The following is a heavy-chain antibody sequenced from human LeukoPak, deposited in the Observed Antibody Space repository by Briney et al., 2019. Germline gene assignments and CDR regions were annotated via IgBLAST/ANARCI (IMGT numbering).Heavy chain of an antibody. Sequence: PGGSLRLSCAASGFTFSSYAMSWVRQAPGKGLEWVSAISGSGGGTYYADSVKGRFTISRDNSKNTLYLQMNSLRAEDTAVYYCAKGGSGGSGSPRLFLYFDYWGQGTLVTVSS. J-gene: IGHJ4*02. CDR1: GFTFSSYA. D-gene: IGHD3-10*01. V-gene: IGHV3-23*01. CDR2: ISGSGGGT. CDR3: AKGGSGGSGSPRLFLYFDY.